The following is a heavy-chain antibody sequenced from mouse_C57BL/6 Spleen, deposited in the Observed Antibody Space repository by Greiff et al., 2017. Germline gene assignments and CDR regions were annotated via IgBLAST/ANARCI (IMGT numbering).Heavy chain of an antibody. J-gene: IGHJ4*01. CDR3: ARGDYYGSSPRAMDY. CDR2: IYPGSGST. V-gene: IGHV1-55*01. Sequence: QVQLQQPGAELVKPGASVKMSCKASGYTFTSYWITWVKQRPGQGLEWIGDIYPGSGSTNYNEKFKSKATLTVDTSSSTAYMQLSSLTSEDSAVYYGARGDYYGSSPRAMDYWGQGTSVTVSS. D-gene: IGHD1-1*01. CDR1: GYTFTSYW.